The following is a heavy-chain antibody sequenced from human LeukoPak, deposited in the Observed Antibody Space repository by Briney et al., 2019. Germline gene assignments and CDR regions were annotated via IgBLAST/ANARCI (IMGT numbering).Heavy chain of an antibody. CDR3: ARGLDDFWSGFYYYYMDV. D-gene: IGHD3-3*01. Sequence: PSETLSLTCTVSGGSISSYCWSWIRQPPGKGLEWIGYIYYSGSTNYNPSLKSRVTISVDTSKNQFSLKLSSVTAADTAVYYCARGLDDFWSGFYYYYMDVWGKGTTVTVSS. J-gene: IGHJ6*03. V-gene: IGHV4-59*01. CDR2: IYYSGST. CDR1: GGSISSYC.